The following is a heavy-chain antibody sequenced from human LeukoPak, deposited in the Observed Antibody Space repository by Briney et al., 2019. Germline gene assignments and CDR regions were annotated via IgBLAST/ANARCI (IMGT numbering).Heavy chain of an antibody. Sequence: PGGSLRLSCVASGFPLCDYDITWVRQTPGKGLEYVSSIGSGGYTFYAGSVRGRFSISRDIPQNTVFLQMNSLRAEDTAIYFCAKKLPGASFYFDFWGQGTRVSVSS. D-gene: IGHD7-27*01. CDR3: AKKLPGASFYFDF. J-gene: IGHJ4*01. V-gene: IGHV3-23*01. CDR2: IGSGGYT. CDR1: GFPLCDYD.